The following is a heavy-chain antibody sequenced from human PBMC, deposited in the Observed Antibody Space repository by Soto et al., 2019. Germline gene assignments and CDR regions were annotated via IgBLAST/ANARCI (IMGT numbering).Heavy chain of an antibody. V-gene: IGHV1-18*04. CDR2: ISAYNGNT. J-gene: IGHJ5*02. D-gene: IGHD3-10*01. CDR3: ARVRGGITMVRPEAINWFDP. CDR1: GYTFTSYG. Sequence: QVQLVQSGAEVKKPGASVKVSCKASGYTFTSYGISWVRQAPGQGLEWMGWISAYNGNTNYAQKLQGRDTMTTDTSTRTGYMELRSLRSDETAVYYCARVRGGITMVRPEAINWFDPWGQGTLVTVSS.